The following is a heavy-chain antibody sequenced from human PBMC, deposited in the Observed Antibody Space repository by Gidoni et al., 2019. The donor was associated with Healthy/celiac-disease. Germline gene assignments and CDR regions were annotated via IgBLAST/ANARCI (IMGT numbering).Heavy chain of an antibody. CDR2: INPNSGGT. CDR1: GYTFTGYY. Sequence: QVQLVQSGAEVKKPGASVKVSCKASGYTFTGYYMHWLRQAPGQGLEWMGWINPNSGGTNYAQKFQGRVTMTRDTPISTAYMELSRLRSDDTAVYYCARDAGIVVVPAPPTRYYYMDVWGKGTTVTVSS. J-gene: IGHJ6*03. D-gene: IGHD2-2*01. V-gene: IGHV1-2*02. CDR3: ARDAGIVVVPAPPTRYYYMDV.